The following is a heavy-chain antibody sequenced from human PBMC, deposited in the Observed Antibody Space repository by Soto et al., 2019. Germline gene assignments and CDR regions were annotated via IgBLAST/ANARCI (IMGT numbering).Heavy chain of an antibody. D-gene: IGHD1-26*01. Sequence: EVHLVESGGGLVKPGGSLRVSCAASGFTFSSYSMNWVRQAPGKGLEWVSSISSSSNYIYYADSVKGRFTISRDNAKNSLYLQMNNLRAEDTSVYYCEGDREGVGAGLFWGQGTMVTVSS. CDR1: GFTFSSYS. J-gene: IGHJ3*01. CDR3: EGDREGVGAGLF. CDR2: ISSSSNYI. V-gene: IGHV3-21*01.